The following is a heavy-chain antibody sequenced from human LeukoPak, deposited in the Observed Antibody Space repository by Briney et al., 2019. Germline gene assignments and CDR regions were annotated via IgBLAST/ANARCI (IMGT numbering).Heavy chain of an antibody. D-gene: IGHD1-26*01. Sequence: GASVKVSCKASGGTFSSYAISWVRQAPGQGLEWMGGIIPIFGTANYAQKFQGRVTITADKSTSTAYMELSSLRSEDTAVYYCARDSGSYSDYYYYYMDVWGKGTTVTVSS. CDR2: IIPIFGTA. V-gene: IGHV1-69*06. CDR3: ARDSGSYSDYYYYYMDV. J-gene: IGHJ6*03. CDR1: GGTFSSYA.